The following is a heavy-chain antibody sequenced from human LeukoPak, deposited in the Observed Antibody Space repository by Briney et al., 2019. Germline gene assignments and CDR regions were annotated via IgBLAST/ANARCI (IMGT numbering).Heavy chain of an antibody. CDR2: ISSSGSTI. J-gene: IGHJ4*02. CDR1: GFTFSSYE. CDR3: ARDHGAVAGTNGFDY. Sequence: PGGSLRLSCAASGFTFSSYEMNWVRQALGKGLEWVSYISSSGSTIYYADSVKGRFTISRDNAKNSLYLQMNSLRAEDTAVYYCARDHGAVAGTNGFDYWGQGTLVTVSS. D-gene: IGHD6-19*01. V-gene: IGHV3-48*03.